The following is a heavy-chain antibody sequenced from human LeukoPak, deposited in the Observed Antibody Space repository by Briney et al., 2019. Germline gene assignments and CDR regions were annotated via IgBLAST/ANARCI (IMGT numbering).Heavy chain of an antibody. D-gene: IGHD3-16*02. J-gene: IGHJ4*02. Sequence: SETLSLTCTVSGASVSSRGDWWSWVRQTPGKGLEWVGEIDHRGSTNYNPSLKSRVSMSIDRSQNQISLRLASVTAADTAVYFCTNSHRDDYYFDNWGQGTLVTVSS. CDR3: TNSHRDDYYFDN. CDR2: IDHRGST. V-gene: IGHV4-4*02. CDR1: GASVSSRGDW.